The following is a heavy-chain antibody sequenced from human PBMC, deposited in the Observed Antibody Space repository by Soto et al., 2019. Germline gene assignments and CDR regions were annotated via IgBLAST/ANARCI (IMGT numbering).Heavy chain of an antibody. D-gene: IGHD3-16*01. CDR2: MWYDGTNK. CDR3: ARDATFGTKEGSFDI. Sequence: PGGSLRLSCAASGFTFRIYSMHWVRQSPGKGLEWVAVMWYDGTNKYYGESVKGRFTISRDNSENTLYLQMNSLRVEDTAVYYCARDATFGTKEGSFDIWGHGTLVTVSS. J-gene: IGHJ3*02. CDR1: GFTFRIYS. V-gene: IGHV3-33*01.